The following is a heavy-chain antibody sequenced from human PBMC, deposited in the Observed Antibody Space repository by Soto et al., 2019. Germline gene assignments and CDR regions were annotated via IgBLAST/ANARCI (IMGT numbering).Heavy chain of an antibody. CDR2: IYPGDSDT. J-gene: IGHJ4*02. Sequence: SLKISCKGSGYSFTSYWIGWVRQMPGKGLEWMGIIYPGDSDTRYSPSFQGQVTISADKSISTAYLQWSSLKASDTAMYYCASPYSSSWLSLDYWGQGTLVTVSS. CDR1: GYSFTSYW. CDR3: ASPYSSSWLSLDY. D-gene: IGHD6-13*01. V-gene: IGHV5-51*01.